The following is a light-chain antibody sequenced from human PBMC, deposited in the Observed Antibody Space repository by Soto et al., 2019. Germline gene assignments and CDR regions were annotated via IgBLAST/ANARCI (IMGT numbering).Light chain of an antibody. CDR3: QHYDGSPRT. V-gene: IGKV3-20*01. CDR1: QSVNSNY. J-gene: IGKJ2*01. Sequence: ETVLTQSPGTVSLSPGERATLSCRTSQSVNSNYLAWYQQKPGQAPRLLIYGVFNRATGIPDRFSGSGSGTYFTLTISGLEPEDSAGYYCQHYDGSPRTFVQGTKLEIK. CDR2: GVF.